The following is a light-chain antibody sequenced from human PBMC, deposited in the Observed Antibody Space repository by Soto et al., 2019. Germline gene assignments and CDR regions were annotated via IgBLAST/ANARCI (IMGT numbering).Light chain of an antibody. CDR3: SSFTSNRIYV. J-gene: IGLJ1*01. CDR2: GVT. Sequence: SALTQPTSVSGSPGQSITISCTGNHNDIGAYDYVSWYQQHPGRAPRLLIHGVTTRPSGISDRFSASKSGLTASLTISGLQPEDEADYYCSSFTSNRIYVFGPGTKATVL. CDR1: HNDIGAYDY. V-gene: IGLV2-14*03.